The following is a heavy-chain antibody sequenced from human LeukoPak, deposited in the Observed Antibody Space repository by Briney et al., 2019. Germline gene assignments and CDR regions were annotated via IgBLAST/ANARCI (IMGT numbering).Heavy chain of an antibody. V-gene: IGHV3-9*03. CDR1: GFTFSNYW. CDR2: ITWNSDNI. J-gene: IGHJ6*03. Sequence: GGSLRLSCAASGFTFSNYWMHWVRQAPGKGLEWDSGITWNSDNIEYADSVKGRFTISRDNAKNSLYLQMNSLRAEDMALYYCAKGGGGRLIYYYYMDVWGKGTTVTVSS. CDR3: AKGGGGRLIYYYYMDV. D-gene: IGHD3-16*01.